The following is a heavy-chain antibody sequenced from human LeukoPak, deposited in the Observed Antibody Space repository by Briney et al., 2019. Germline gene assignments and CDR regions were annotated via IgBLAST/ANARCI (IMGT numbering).Heavy chain of an antibody. CDR3: ASRTPGAAFDI. J-gene: IGHJ3*02. CDR1: GFTFSSYS. CDR2: ISSSSSYI. D-gene: IGHD3-10*01. V-gene: IGHV3-21*01. Sequence: GGSLRLSCAASGFTFSSYSMNWVRQAPGKGLEWVSSISSSSSYIYYADSVKGRFTISRDNTQNSLYLQMNSLRAEDTAVYYCASRTPGAAFDIWGQGAMVTVSS.